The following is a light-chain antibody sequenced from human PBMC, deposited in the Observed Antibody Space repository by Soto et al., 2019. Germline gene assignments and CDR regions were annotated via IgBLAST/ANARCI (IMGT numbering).Light chain of an antibody. CDR1: RSVLYKSNNKNH. V-gene: IGKV4-1*01. J-gene: IGKJ1*01. Sequence: DIVMTQSPDSLAVSLGERATMNCKCSRSVLYKSNNKNHLAWYQQKPGQPPQLIIYWASTRESGVPDRFSGSGSGTDFTLTISRLEPEDFAVYYCQQYGSSGTFGQGTKVDIK. CDR3: QQYGSSGT. CDR2: WAS.